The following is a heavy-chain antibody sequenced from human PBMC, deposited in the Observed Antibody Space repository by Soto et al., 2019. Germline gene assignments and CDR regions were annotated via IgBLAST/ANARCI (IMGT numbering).Heavy chain of an antibody. J-gene: IGHJ4*02. CDR1: GHSSMSYW. V-gene: IGHV5-51*01. D-gene: IGHD1-26*01. Sequence: GESLKISCKGSGHSSMSYWIGWVRQMPGKGLEWMGIIYPGDSDTRYSPSFQGQVTISVDKSTSTAYLQWSSLKASDTAIYYCARLLGSFLDYWGQGTLVTVYS. CDR3: ARLLGSFLDY. CDR2: IYPGDSDT.